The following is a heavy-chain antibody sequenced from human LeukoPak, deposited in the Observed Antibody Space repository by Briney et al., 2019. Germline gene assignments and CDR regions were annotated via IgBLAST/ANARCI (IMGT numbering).Heavy chain of an antibody. D-gene: IGHD6-13*01. J-gene: IGHJ4*02. CDR1: GFTFSSYA. Sequence: GSLRLSCAAPGFTFSSYAMHWVRQAPGKGLEWVAVISYDGSNKYYADSVKGRFTISRDNSKNTLYLQMNSLRAEDTAVYYCARAHRQQLVQIGYWGQGTLVTVSS. CDR3: ARAHRQQLVQIGY. V-gene: IGHV3-30*01. CDR2: ISYDGSNK.